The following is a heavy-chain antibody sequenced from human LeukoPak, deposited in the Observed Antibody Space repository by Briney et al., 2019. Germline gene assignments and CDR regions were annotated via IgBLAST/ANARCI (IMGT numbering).Heavy chain of an antibody. CDR3: ARGASPATTRRLDY. CDR2: ISSSSSYI. D-gene: IGHD1-14*01. Sequence: PGGSLRLSCAASGFTFSSYSMNWVRQAPGKGLEWVSSISSSSSYIYYADSVKGRFTISRDNAKNSLYLQMNSLRAEDTAVYYCARGASPATTRRLDYWGQGTLVTVSS. CDR1: GFTFSSYS. J-gene: IGHJ4*02. V-gene: IGHV3-21*01.